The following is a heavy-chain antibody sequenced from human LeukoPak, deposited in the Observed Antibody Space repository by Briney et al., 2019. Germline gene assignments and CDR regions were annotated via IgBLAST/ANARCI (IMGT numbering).Heavy chain of an antibody. CDR2: ISWNSGSI. CDR1: GFTFDDYA. J-gene: IGHJ4*02. D-gene: IGHD5-18*01. Sequence: PGGSLRLSCAASGFTFDDYAMHWVRQAPGKGLEWVSGISWNSGSIGYADSVKGRFTISRDNAKNSLYLQMNSLRAEDTALYYCAKDVSHTAMVEPLDYWGQGTLVTVSS. CDR3: AKDVSHTAMVEPLDY. V-gene: IGHV3-9*01.